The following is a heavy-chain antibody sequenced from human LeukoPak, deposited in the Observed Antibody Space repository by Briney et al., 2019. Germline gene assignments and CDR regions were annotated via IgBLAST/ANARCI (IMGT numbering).Heavy chain of an antibody. Sequence: PGGSLRLSCAASGFTFSSYATHWVRQAPGKGLEWVAVISYDGSNKYYADSVKGRFTISRDNAKNSVFLQMNNLRVEDTAIYYCARRGYHDSSGYDYWGQGTPVTVSS. CDR3: ARRGYHDSSGYDY. CDR2: ISYDGSNK. D-gene: IGHD3-22*01. J-gene: IGHJ4*02. CDR1: GFTFSSYA. V-gene: IGHV3-30*04.